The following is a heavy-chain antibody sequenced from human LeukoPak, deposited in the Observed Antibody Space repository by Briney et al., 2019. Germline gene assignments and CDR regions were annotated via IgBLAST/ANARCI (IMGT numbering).Heavy chain of an antibody. D-gene: IGHD1-14*01. CDR1: GGSISSSSYW. J-gene: IGHJ4*02. V-gene: IGHV4-39*07. Sequence: PSETLSLTCTVSGGSISSSSYWWGWIRQPPGKGLEWIASAYYSGSTYYNPSLKCRVTISLDTSKNQLSLKLSSVTAADTAVYYCARVRPRIYFDYWGQGTLVTVSS. CDR3: ARVRPRIYFDY. CDR2: AYYSGST.